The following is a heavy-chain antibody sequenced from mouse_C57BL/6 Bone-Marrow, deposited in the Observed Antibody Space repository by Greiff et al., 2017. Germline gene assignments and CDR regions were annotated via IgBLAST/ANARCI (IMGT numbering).Heavy chain of an antibody. Sequence: EVQRVESGPGLVKPSQSLSLTCSVTGYSITSGYYWNWIRQFPGNKLEWMGYISYDGSNNYNPSLKNRISITRDTSKNQFCLKLNSVTTEDTATYYCAQGRGTGTDFDYWGQGTTLTVSS. CDR2: ISYDGSN. J-gene: IGHJ2*01. CDR1: GYSITSGYY. V-gene: IGHV3-6*01. CDR3: AQGRGTGTDFDY. D-gene: IGHD4-1*01.